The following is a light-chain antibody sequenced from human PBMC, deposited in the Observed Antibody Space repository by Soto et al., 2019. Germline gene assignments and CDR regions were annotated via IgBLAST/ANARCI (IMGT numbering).Light chain of an antibody. CDR3: QVWDNTNDHWV. CDR2: SDS. CDR1: NIVSKS. Sequence: SYELTQPPSVSVAPGKTASITCGGNNIVSKSVHWYQQRPGQAPVLVIYSDSDRPSGIPERFSGSNSGNTATLTISRVQAGDEADFYCQVWDNTNDHWVFGGGTKLTVL. V-gene: IGLV3-21*04. J-gene: IGLJ3*02.